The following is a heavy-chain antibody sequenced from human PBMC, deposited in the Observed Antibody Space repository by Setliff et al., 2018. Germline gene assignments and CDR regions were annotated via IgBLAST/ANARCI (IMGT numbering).Heavy chain of an antibody. CDR1: GGSISSYY. V-gene: IGHV4-4*07. J-gene: IGHJ4*02. CDR2: IYIGGSA. CDR3: ARDSMAGVDY. D-gene: IGHD2-2*01. Sequence: SETLSLTCTVSGGSISSYYWSWIRQPAGKGLEWIGHIYIGGSASYNPSLKSRVTMSIDTSKNQFSLKLNSVTAADMAVYYCARDSMAGVDYWGQGTLVTVSS.